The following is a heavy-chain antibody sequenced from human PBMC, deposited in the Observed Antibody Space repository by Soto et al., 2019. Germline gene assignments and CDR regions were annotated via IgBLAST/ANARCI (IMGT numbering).Heavy chain of an antibody. CDR1: GFTFDDYG. CDR2: INWNGDSI. D-gene: IGHD4-17*01. Sequence: EVQLVESGGGVVRPGGSLRLSCAASGFTFDDYGMSWVRHAPGKGLEWVSGINWNGDSIHYADSVEGRFTISRDNAKNSLYLQMNSLRAEDTALFYCARVPDYGGTHYFDFWGQGTLVTVSS. V-gene: IGHV3-20*04. CDR3: ARVPDYGGTHYFDF. J-gene: IGHJ4*02.